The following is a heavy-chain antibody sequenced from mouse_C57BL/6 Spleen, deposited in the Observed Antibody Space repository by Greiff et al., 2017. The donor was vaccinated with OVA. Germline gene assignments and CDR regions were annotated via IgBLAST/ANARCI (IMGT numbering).Heavy chain of an antibody. D-gene: IGHD1-1*01. V-gene: IGHV2-6-1*01. Sequence: QVQLKESGPGLVAPSQSLSITCTVSGFSLTSYGVHWVRQPPGKGLEWLVVIWSDGSTTYNSALKSRLSISKDNSKSQVFLKMNSLQTDDTAMYYCARQGYYDSSYVNYYAMDYWGQGTSVTVSS. CDR3: ARQGYYDSSYVNYYAMDY. CDR1: GFSLTSYG. J-gene: IGHJ4*01. CDR2: IWSDGST.